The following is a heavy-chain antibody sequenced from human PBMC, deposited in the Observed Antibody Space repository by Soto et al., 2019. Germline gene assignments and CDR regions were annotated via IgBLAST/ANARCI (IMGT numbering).Heavy chain of an antibody. J-gene: IGHJ6*02. V-gene: IGHV4-59*01. CDR1: GGSISSYY. CDR2: IYDSGST. Sequence: QVQLQESGPGLVKPSETLSLTCTVSGGSISSYYWSWIRQPPGKGLEWIGYIYDSGSTNHNPSLKSRVPIAVDTSKNQFSLKLSSVTAADTAVYYCASSTMVRGVIYYYYGMDVWGQGTTVTVSS. D-gene: IGHD3-10*01. CDR3: ASSTMVRGVIYYYYGMDV.